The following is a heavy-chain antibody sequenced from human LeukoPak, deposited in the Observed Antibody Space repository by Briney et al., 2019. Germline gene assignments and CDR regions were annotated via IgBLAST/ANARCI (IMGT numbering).Heavy chain of an antibody. D-gene: IGHD4-17*01. CDR2: ITAGHYPT. CDR1: GFSFSSFA. Sequence: TGGSLRLSCAASGFSFSSFAMTWVRQAPGKGLEWVSSITAGHYPTYNTDSVKGRFTISRDNSKNTLYLQMNSLRADDTAVYYCTKDPNGDYVGTFDPWGQGTLVTVSS. J-gene: IGHJ5*02. CDR3: TKDPNGDYVGTFDP. V-gene: IGHV3-23*01.